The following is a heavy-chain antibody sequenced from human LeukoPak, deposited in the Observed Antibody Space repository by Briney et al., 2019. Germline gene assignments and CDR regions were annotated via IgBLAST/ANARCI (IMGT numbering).Heavy chain of an antibody. J-gene: IGHJ3*02. CDR3: ARPRPNYYDTHDAFDI. Sequence: GESLKISCKGSGYSFTSYWIGWVRQMPGKGPEWMGIIYPGDSDTRYSPSFQGQVTISADKSISTAYLQWSSLKASDTAMYYCARPRPNYYDTHDAFDIWGKGTTVTVSS. CDR1: GYSFTSYW. D-gene: IGHD3-22*01. CDR2: IYPGDSDT. V-gene: IGHV5-51*01.